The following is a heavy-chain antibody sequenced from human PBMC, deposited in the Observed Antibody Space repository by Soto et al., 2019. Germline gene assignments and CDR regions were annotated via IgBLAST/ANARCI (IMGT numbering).Heavy chain of an antibody. CDR3: AKAHFDLWSGTSDYFDS. Sequence: QVQLVESGGGVVQPGRSLRISCAASGFNFRNYGMHWVRQAPGKGLEWVAVISYDGSEKFYADSVKGRFTISRDNSKDTLDLQMNSLRTGDTAVYYCAKAHFDLWSGTSDYFDSWGQGILVTVST. J-gene: IGHJ4*02. CDR1: GFNFRNYG. D-gene: IGHD3-3*01. CDR2: ISYDGSEK. V-gene: IGHV3-30*18.